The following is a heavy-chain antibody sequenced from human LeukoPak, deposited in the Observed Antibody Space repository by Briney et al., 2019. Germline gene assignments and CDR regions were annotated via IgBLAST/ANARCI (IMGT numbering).Heavy chain of an antibody. CDR2: IYSGGST. V-gene: IGHV3-66*01. CDR3: ARVSLFDY. Sequence: PGGSLRLSCAASGFTVSSNYMSWVRQAPGKGLEWVSVIYSGGSTYYADSVQGRFTISRDNAKNTLYLQMNSLRAEDTAVYYCARVSLFDYWGQGTLVTVSS. CDR1: GFTVSSNY. J-gene: IGHJ4*02.